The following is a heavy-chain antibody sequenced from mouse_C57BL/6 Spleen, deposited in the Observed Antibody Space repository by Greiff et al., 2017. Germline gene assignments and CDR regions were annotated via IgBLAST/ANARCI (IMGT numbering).Heavy chain of an antibody. CDR1: GYTFTSYW. J-gene: IGHJ2*01. Sequence: VKLQQPGTELVKPGASVKLSCKASGYTFTSYWMHWVKQRPGQGLEWIGNINPSNGGTTYNEKFKNKATLTVDKSSSTAYMQLSSLTSEDSAVYSCARSYYGSSSYFDYWGQGTTLTVSS. D-gene: IGHD1-1*01. CDR2: INPSNGGT. CDR3: ARSYYGSSSYFDY. V-gene: IGHV1-53*01.